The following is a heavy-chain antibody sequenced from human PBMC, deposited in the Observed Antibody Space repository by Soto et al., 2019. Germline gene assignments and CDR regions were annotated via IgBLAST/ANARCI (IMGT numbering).Heavy chain of an antibody. CDR2: ISSGSSTI. J-gene: IGHJ3*02. D-gene: IGHD2-2*01. CDR1: GFTFTSYS. V-gene: IGHV3-48*01. CDR3: ARIVGRCSSTSCPAGDAFDI. Sequence: PGGSLRLSCAASGFTFTSYSMSWVRQAPGKGLEWVSYISSGSSTIYYADSVEGRFTISRDNAKNSLYLQTNSLRAEDTAVYYYARIVGRCSSTSCPAGDAFDIWGRGTMVTVSS.